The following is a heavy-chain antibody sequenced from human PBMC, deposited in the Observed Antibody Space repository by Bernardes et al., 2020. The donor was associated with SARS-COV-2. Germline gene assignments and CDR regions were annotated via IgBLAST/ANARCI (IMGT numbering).Heavy chain of an antibody. J-gene: IGHJ4*02. V-gene: IGHV4-39*01. Sequence: SETLSLTCTVSGGTISTSNYYWGWIRQPPGKGLEWLGSIFYSGTTHYNESLKSRVTISVDTSKNQLTLKLRSVTAADTAVYWCARSPVSLWFGDLSPDFYFDFWGQGIRVTVSS. CDR3: ARSPVSLWFGDLSPDFYFDF. D-gene: IGHD3-10*01. CDR2: IFYSGTT. CDR1: GGTISTSNYY.